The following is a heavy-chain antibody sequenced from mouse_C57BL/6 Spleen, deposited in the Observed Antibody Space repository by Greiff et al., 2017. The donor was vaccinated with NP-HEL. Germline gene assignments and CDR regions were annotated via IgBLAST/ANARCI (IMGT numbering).Heavy chain of an antibody. CDR3: ARSGGDYAMDY. V-gene: IGHV1-52*01. CDR2: IDPSDSET. J-gene: IGHJ4*01. CDR1: GYTFTSYW. Sequence: QVQLQQPGAELVRPGSSVKLSCKASGYTFTSYWMHWVKQRPIQGLEWIGNIDPSDSETHYNQKFKDKATLTVYKSYSTAYMQLSSLTSEDSAFYYCARSGGDYAMDYWGQGTSVTVSS. D-gene: IGHD3-1*01.